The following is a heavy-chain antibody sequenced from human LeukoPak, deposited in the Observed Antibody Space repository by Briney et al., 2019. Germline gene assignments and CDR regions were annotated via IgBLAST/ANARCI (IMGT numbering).Heavy chain of an antibody. CDR3: AKENPVGGTNYFDY. J-gene: IGHJ4*02. CDR1: GFTFNTYT. D-gene: IGHD1-26*01. CDR2: ISGSSGII. V-gene: IGHV3-48*01. Sequence: GGSLRLSCAASGFTFNTYTMNWVRQAPGKGLEWVSYISGSSGIIDYADSVRGRFTISRDNAKNSLYLQMNSLRAEDRAVYYCAKENPVGGTNYFDYWGQGTLVTVAS.